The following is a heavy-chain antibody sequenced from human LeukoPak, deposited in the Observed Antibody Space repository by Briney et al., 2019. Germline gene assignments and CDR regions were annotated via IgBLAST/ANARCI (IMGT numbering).Heavy chain of an antibody. CDR2: INPNSGGT. J-gene: IGHJ4*02. CDR3: ARGQSSSTSCYIY. Sequence: ASVKVSCKASGYTFTGYYMHWVRQAPGQGLEWMGWINPNSGGTNYARKFQGRVTMTRDTSISTAYMELSRLRSDDTAVYYCARGQSSSTSCYIYWGQGTLVTVSS. CDR1: GYTFTGYY. V-gene: IGHV1-2*02. D-gene: IGHD2-2*02.